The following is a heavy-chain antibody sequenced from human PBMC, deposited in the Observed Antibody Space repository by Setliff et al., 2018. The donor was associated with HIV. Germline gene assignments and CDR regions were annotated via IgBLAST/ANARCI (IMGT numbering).Heavy chain of an antibody. D-gene: IGHD6-19*01. CDR1: GGSISGYY. CDR2: IYTSGST. Sequence: PSETLSLTCTVSGGSISGYYWSWIRQPAGKGLEWIGRIYTSGSTNYNPSLKSRVTMSVDTSKNQFSLKLSSVTAADTAVYYCARARPGIAVAGTLFDYWGQGTLVTVSS. J-gene: IGHJ4*02. V-gene: IGHV4-4*07. CDR3: ARARPGIAVAGTLFDY.